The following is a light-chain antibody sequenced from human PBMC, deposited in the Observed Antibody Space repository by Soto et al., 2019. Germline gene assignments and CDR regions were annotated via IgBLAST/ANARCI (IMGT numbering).Light chain of an antibody. CDR1: QSVDSW. CDR3: QHYNDYSRV. Sequence: DIQMTQSPSTLSASIGDRVTITCRASQSVDSWLAWYQQQPGKAPKLLIYKASSLQTGVPSRFSGSGSGTEFTLTISSLQPDDFANYYCQHYNDYSRVFGQGTKVEI. J-gene: IGKJ1*01. V-gene: IGKV1-5*03. CDR2: KAS.